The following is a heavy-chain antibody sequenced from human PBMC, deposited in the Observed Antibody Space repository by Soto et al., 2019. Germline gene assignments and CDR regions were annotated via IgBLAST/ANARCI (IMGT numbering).Heavy chain of an antibody. J-gene: IGHJ4*02. Sequence: GESLKISCKGSGYSFTSYWIGRVRQMPGKGLEWMGIIYPGDSDTRYSPSFQGQVTISADKSISTAYLQWSSLKASDTAMYYCARLPWPYYYDSSGPAPFFYYRGQGTLVTVSS. CDR1: GYSFTSYW. D-gene: IGHD3-22*01. V-gene: IGHV5-51*01. CDR3: ARLPWPYYYDSSGPAPFFYY. CDR2: IYPGDSDT.